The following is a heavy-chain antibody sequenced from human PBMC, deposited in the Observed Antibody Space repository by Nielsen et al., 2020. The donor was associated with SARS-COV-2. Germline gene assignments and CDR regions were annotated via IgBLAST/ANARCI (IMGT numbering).Heavy chain of an antibody. J-gene: IGHJ4*02. CDR3: AKWLEGVMGDYFDY. Sequence: GGSLRLSCVASGFTFSGYAMTWVRQAPGKGLEWVSCISDSGGTIYFADSVKGRFTILRDDSKNTLYLQMNSLRDEDTAIYYCAKWLEGVMGDYFDYWGQGTLVTVSS. D-gene: IGHD1-26*01. V-gene: IGHV3-23*01. CDR1: GFTFSGYA. CDR2: ISDSGGTI.